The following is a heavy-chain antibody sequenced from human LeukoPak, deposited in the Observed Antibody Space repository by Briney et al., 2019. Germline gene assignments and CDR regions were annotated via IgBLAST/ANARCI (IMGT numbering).Heavy chain of an antibody. CDR3: AREDLRGVPLGY. Sequence: SVKVSCKASGGTFSSYAISWVRQAPGQGLEWMGRIIPILGIADYAQKFQGRVTITADKSTSTAYMELSSLRSEDTAVYYCAREDLRGVPLGYWGQGTLVTVSS. CDR2: IIPILGIA. J-gene: IGHJ4*02. V-gene: IGHV1-69*04. CDR1: GGTFSSYA. D-gene: IGHD3-10*01.